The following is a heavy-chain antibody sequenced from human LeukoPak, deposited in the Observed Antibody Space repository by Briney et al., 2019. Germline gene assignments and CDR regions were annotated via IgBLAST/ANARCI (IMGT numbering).Heavy chain of an antibody. CDR2: ISYDGSNK. J-gene: IGHJ5*02. CDR3: AREWDP. Sequence: GGSLRLSCAGSGFTFSSYAMHWVRQAPGKGLEWVAVISYDGSNKYYADSVEGRFTISRDNSKNTLYLQMNSLRAEDTAVYYCAREWDPWGQGTLVTVSS. V-gene: IGHV3-30*04. CDR1: GFTFSSYA.